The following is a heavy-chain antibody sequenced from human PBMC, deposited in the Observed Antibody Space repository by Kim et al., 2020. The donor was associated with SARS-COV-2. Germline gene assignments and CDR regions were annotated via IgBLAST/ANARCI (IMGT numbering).Heavy chain of an antibody. CDR1: GGSVSSGSYY. J-gene: IGHJ6*02. CDR2: IYYSGST. V-gene: IGHV4-61*01. D-gene: IGHD6-19*01. Sequence: SETLSLTCTVSGGSVSSGSYYWSWIRQPPGKGLEWIGYIYYSGSTNYNPSLKSRVTISVDTSKNQFSLKLSSVTAADTAVYYCARDHHDSSGWYNYYYGMDVWGQGTTVTVSS. CDR3: ARDHHDSSGWYNYYYGMDV.